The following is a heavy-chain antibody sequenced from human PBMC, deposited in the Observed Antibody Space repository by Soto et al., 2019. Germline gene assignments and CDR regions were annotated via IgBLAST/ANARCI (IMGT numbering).Heavy chain of an antibody. CDR1: GGSISSYY. V-gene: IGHV4-4*07. CDR3: AREVVPAATDYYYGMEV. J-gene: IGHJ6*04. CDR2: IYTSGST. D-gene: IGHD2-2*01. Sequence: VTLCLTSTVSGGSISSYYWRWIRPPAGKGLEWSGRIYTSGSTNYNPSLKSRVTMSVDTSKNQFSLTLSSVTAADTAVYYCAREVVPAATDYYYGMEVWGEGTTVTVSS.